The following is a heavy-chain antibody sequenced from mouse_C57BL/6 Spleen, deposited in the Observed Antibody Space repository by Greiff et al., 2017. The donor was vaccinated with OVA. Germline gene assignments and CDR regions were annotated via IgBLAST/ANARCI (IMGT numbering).Heavy chain of an antibody. CDR1: GYTFTSYW. D-gene: IGHD1-1*01. CDR3: ASSLYRGYFDV. Sequence: QVQLQQPGAELVKPGASVKLSCKASGYTFTSYWMQWVKQRPGQGLEWIGEIDPSDSYTNYNQKFKGKATLTVDTSSSTAYMQLSSLTSEDSAVYYCASSLYRGYFDVWGTGTTVTVSS. J-gene: IGHJ1*03. V-gene: IGHV1-50*01. CDR2: IDPSDSYT.